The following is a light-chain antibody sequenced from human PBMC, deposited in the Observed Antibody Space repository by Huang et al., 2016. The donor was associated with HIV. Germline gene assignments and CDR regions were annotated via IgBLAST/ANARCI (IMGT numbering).Light chain of an antibody. CDR1: QNISSG. Sequence: DIQMTQSPSTLSAFVGDRLTTTFRASQNISSGLSWYQQKPGKAPRLLIYEISSLESGVPSRFSGSGSGTEFTLTISSLQPDDIGTYYCQYGETFGQGSKVEVK. V-gene: IGKV1-5*03. CDR2: EIS. J-gene: IGKJ1*01. CDR3: QYGET.